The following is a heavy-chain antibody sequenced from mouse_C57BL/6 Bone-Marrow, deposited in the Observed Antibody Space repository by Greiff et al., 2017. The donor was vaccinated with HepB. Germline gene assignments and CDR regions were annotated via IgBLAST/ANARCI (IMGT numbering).Heavy chain of an antibody. CDR1: GYTFTSYW. J-gene: IGHJ1*03. D-gene: IGHD1-1*01. CDR3: ASELTTGPYFDV. V-gene: IGHV1-69*01. Sequence: QVQLQQPGAELVMPGASVKLSCKASGYTFTSYWMHWVKQRPGQGLEWIGEIDPSDSYTNYSQKFKGKSTLTVDKSSSTAYMQLSSLTSEDSAVYYCASELTTGPYFDVWGTGSMVTVSS. CDR2: IDPSDSYT.